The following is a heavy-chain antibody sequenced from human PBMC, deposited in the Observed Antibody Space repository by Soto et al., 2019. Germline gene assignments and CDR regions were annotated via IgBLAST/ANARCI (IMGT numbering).Heavy chain of an antibody. CDR2: ISGSGGST. Sequence: EVQLLESGGGLVQPGGSLRLSCAASGFTFSSYAMSWVRQAPGKGLEWVSAISGSGGSTYYADSVKGRFTISRDNSKNTLYLQMNSLRAEDTAVYYCAKDRTTLLWFGELGPAPFDYWGQGTLVTVSS. CDR3: AKDRTTLLWFGELGPAPFDY. D-gene: IGHD3-10*01. V-gene: IGHV3-23*01. CDR1: GFTFSSYA. J-gene: IGHJ4*02.